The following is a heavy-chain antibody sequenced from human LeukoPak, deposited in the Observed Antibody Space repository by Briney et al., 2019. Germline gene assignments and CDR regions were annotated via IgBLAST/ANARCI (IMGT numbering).Heavy chain of an antibody. CDR3: AREPWAGDGYNYPDY. V-gene: IGHV3-21*01. Sequence: GGSLRLSSAASGFTLTIYSMNCVRQAPGKGLEWVSSISSSSSYIYYADSVKGRFTISRDNAKNSLYLQMNSLRAEDTAVYYCAREPWAGDGYNYPDYWGQGTLVTVSS. CDR2: ISSSSSYI. D-gene: IGHD5-24*01. J-gene: IGHJ4*02. CDR1: GFTLTIYS.